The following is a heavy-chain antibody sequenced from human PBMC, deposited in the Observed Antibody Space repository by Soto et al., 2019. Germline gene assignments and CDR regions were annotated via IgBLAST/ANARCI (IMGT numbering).Heavy chain of an antibody. J-gene: IGHJ4*02. CDR1: GFTFTNYW. CDR2: IDGVGTGT. Sequence: RRLSCAPPGFTFTNYWMHWVRQVPGKGLVWVSRIDGVGTGTSYSDFVRGRFTISRDNAENTLYLQMNSLRAEETDVYYCTTVFAYWGQGTLVTVSS. CDR3: TTVFAY. D-gene: IGHD3-3*02. V-gene: IGHV3-74*01.